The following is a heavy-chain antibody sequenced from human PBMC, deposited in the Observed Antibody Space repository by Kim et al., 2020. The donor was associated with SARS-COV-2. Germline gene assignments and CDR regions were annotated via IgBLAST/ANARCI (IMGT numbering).Heavy chain of an antibody. CDR3: ALMKIVVVTADMGGGYYYYGLDV. V-gene: IGHV1-3*04. D-gene: IGHD2-2*01. Sequence: ASVKVSCKTSGHTFPKYAIHWVRQAPGQSLEWMGWINTDYDNINYSQKFQGRVTITRDTSTSTAYMELSSLRYEDTAVYYCALMKIVVVTADMGGGYYYYGLDVWGQGTTVTVSS. J-gene: IGHJ6*02. CDR1: GHTFPKYA. CDR2: INTDYDNI.